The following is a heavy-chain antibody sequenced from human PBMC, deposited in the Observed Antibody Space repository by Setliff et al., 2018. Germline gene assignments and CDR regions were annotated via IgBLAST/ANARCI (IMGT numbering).Heavy chain of an antibody. CDR2: ISSISSSTI. Sequence: PGGSLRLSCAASGFNFMNYGMNWVRQAPGEGLEWVSYISSISSSTIYYADSVKGRFTISRDRSKNTVYLQMNRLRAEDTAVYYCAKRGHYSSSDGLSFDFWGQGTQVTVSS. CDR1: GFNFMNYG. V-gene: IGHV3-48*01. D-gene: IGHD6-6*01. CDR3: AKRGHYSSSDGLSFDF. J-gene: IGHJ4*02.